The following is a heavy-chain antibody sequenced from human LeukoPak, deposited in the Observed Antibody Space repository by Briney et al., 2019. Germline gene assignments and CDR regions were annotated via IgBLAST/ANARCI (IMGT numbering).Heavy chain of an antibody. CDR1: GFTFSSYA. Sequence: PGGSLRLSCAASGFTFSSYAMSWVRQAPGKGLEWVSAISGSGGSTYYADSVKGRFTISRDNSKNTLYLQMNSLRAEDTAVYYCAKSLSIVVVVAATEGFDYWGQGTLVTVSS. J-gene: IGHJ4*02. CDR2: ISGSGGST. D-gene: IGHD2-15*01. V-gene: IGHV3-23*01. CDR3: AKSLSIVVVVAATEGFDY.